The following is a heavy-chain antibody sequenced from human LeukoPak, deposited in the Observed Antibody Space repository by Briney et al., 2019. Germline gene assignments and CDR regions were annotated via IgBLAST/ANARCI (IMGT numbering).Heavy chain of an antibody. Sequence: GGSLRLSCAASGFTFSSYEMNWVRQAPGKGLEWDSYISSSGSIIYYADSVKGRFTVSRDNAKNSLYLQMNSLRAEDTAVYYCARVQSDFGDYAGFDYWGQGTLVTVSS. V-gene: IGHV3-48*03. CDR2: ISSSGSII. D-gene: IGHD4-17*01. CDR1: GFTFSSYE. J-gene: IGHJ4*02. CDR3: ARVQSDFGDYAGFDY.